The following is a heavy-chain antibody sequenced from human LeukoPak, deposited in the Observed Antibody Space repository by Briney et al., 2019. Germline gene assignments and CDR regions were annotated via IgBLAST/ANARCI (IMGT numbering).Heavy chain of an antibody. CDR3: ARLGRSNPSRYYVDY. J-gene: IGHJ4*02. CDR1: GGPISSYY. D-gene: IGHD2-15*01. V-gene: IGHV4-59*08. Sequence: AETLSLTCTVSGGPISSYYWSWIRQPPGKGLEWIGYIYYSGSTNYKPSVKSRVTISVDTSKRQFSLKLSSGTAADTGVYYCARLGRSNPSRYYVDYWGEGALVTDSP. CDR2: IYYSGST.